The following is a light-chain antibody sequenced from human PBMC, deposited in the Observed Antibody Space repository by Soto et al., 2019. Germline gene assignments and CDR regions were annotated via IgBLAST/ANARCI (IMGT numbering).Light chain of an antibody. Sequence: DIHMSLSPSSLSASVGDRVTITCRASQVIRNDLGWYQQKPGKAPKRLIYAAYTLQSGVPSRFSGSGSGTDFSFTISRLQAEDIATYYCQQYDNRPLTFGGGTKVDI. CDR2: AAY. CDR1: QVIRND. CDR3: QQYDNRPLT. J-gene: IGKJ4*01. V-gene: IGKV1-33*01.